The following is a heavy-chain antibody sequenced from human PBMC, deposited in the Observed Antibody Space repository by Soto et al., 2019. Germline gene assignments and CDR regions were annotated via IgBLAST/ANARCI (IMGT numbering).Heavy chain of an antibody. CDR1: GGSISSYY. J-gene: IGHJ4*02. D-gene: IGHD3-16*01. CDR3: ARAWGRVFDY. CDR2: IYYSGST. V-gene: IGHV4-59*01. Sequence: QVQLQESGPGLVKPSETLSLTCTVSGGSISSYYWSWIRQPPGKGLEWIGYIYYSGSTNYNPSLKSRVTISVDTSKNQFSLKLSSVTAADTAVYYCARAWGRVFDYWGQGTQVTVSS.